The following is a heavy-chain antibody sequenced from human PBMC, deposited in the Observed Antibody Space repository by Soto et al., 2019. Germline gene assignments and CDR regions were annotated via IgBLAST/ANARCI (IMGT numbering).Heavy chain of an antibody. Sequence: QVQLVQSGAEEKKPGASVKVSCKASGYTFTSYAMHWVRQAPGQRLEWMGWINAGNGNTKYSQKFQGRVTITRDTSASTAYIELSSLRSEDTAVYYCAGWYYGSGSYRLDPWGQGTLVTVSS. J-gene: IGHJ5*02. D-gene: IGHD3-10*01. CDR3: AGWYYGSGSYRLDP. CDR2: INAGNGNT. V-gene: IGHV1-3*05. CDR1: GYTFTSYA.